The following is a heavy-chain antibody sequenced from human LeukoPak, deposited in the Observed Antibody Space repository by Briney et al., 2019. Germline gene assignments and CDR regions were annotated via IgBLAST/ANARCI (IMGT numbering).Heavy chain of an antibody. V-gene: IGHV1-2*02. D-gene: IGHD3-22*01. CDR2: INPNSGGT. J-gene: IGHJ4*02. CDR3: ASLNYYDSSGYYYGGEVAFDY. Sequence: GASVKVSCKASGYTFTGYYMHWVRQAPGQGLEWMGWINPNSGGTNYAQKFQGRVTMTRDTSISTAYMELRRLRSDDTGVYYCASLNYYDSSGYYYGGEVAFDYWGQGTLVTVSS. CDR1: GYTFTGYY.